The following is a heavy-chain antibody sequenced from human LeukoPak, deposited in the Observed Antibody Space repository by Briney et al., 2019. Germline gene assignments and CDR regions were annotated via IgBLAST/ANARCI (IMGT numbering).Heavy chain of an antibody. CDR3: AAESIAAYPPYFDY. V-gene: IGHV3-66*01. CDR1: GFTVSNNY. CDR2: IYSGGGT. Sequence: GGSLRLSCAASGFTVSNNYMSWVRPAPGKGLEWVSAIYSGGGTYYADSVKGRFTISRDNSKNTLYLQMNSLRAEDTAMYYCAAESIAAYPPYFDYWGQGTLVTVSS. D-gene: IGHD6-6*01. J-gene: IGHJ4*02.